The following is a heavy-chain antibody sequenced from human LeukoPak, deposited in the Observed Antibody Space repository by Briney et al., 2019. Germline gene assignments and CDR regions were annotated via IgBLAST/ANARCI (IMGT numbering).Heavy chain of an antibody. V-gene: IGHV5-51*01. CDR3: ARQGERGDYGGYYFDY. J-gene: IGHJ4*02. CDR1: GYSFTSYW. D-gene: IGHD4-23*01. Sequence: HGESLKISCKGSGYSFTSYWIGWVRQMPGKGLEWMGIIYPGDSDTRYSPSFQGQVTISADKSISTAYLQWSSLKASDTAMYYCARQGERGDYGGYYFDYWGQGTLVTVSS. CDR2: IYPGDSDT.